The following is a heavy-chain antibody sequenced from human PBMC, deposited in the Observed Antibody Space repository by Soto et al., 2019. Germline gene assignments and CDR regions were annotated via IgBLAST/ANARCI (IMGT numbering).Heavy chain of an antibody. J-gene: IGHJ4*02. D-gene: IGHD5-12*01. CDR3: AKDSLSGYDYFDY. CDR2: ISWNSGSI. CDR1: GFTFDDYA. V-gene: IGHV3-9*01. Sequence: SLRLSCAASGFTFDDYAMHWVRQAPGKGLEWVSGISWNSGSIGYADSVKGRFTISRDNAKNSLYLQMNSLRAEDTALYYCAKDSLSGYDYFDYWGQGTLVTVSS.